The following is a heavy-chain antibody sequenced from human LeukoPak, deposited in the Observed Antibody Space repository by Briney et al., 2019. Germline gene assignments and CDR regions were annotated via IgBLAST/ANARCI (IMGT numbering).Heavy chain of an antibody. J-gene: IGHJ6*02. Sequence: EASVKVSCKASGYTFTDYFIHWVRQAPGQGLEWMGWINPNIGGTNYAQQFQGRVTMTRDTSISTAYMELRRLRSDDTAVYYCARDLFKTYSENGGNPRMRINYLYGMDVWGQGTTVTVSS. CDR1: GYTFTDYF. D-gene: IGHD2-8*01. CDR2: INPNIGGT. CDR3: ARDLFKTYSENGGNPRMRINYLYGMDV. V-gene: IGHV1-2*02.